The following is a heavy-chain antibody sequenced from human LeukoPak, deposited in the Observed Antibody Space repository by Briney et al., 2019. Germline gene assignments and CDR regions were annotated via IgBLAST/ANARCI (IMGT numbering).Heavy chain of an antibody. D-gene: IGHD3-3*01. V-gene: IGHV4-34*01. Sequence: PSETLSLTCAVYGGSFSGYYWSWIRQPPGKGLEWIGEINHSGSTNYNPSLKSRVTISVDTSKNQFSLKLSSVTAADTAVYYCARVKLAYYDFWSGPKLGWFDPWGQGTLVTVSS. CDR3: ARVKLAYYDFWSGPKLGWFDP. J-gene: IGHJ5*02. CDR1: GGSFSGYY. CDR2: INHSGST.